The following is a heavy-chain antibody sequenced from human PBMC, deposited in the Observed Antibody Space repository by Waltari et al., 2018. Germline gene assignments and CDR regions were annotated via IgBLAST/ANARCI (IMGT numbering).Heavy chain of an antibody. CDR2: INPNSGGT. J-gene: IGHJ4*02. D-gene: IGHD2-2*01. CDR3: ARSLYCSSTSCYDDY. V-gene: IGHV1-2*02. Sequence: QVQLVQSGAEVKKPGASVKVSCKASGYTFTGYHMHWVRQAPGQGLEWMGWINPNSGGTNYAQKFQGRVTMTRDTSISTAYMELSRLRSDDTAVYYCARSLYCSSTSCYDDYWGQGTLVTVSS. CDR1: GYTFTGYH.